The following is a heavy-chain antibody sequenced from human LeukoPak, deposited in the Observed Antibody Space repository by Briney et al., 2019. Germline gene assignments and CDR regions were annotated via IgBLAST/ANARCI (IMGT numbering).Heavy chain of an antibody. CDR3: ASLSHCSTSSCFDY. CDR1: GASISHYY. Sequence: SETLSLTCTVSGASISHYYWSSIRQPPGRGLEWIGCAFYTGSTNYNPSLKSRVTISIDTSKSQFSLRLTSVTAADTAIYYCASLSHCSTSSCFDYWGRGTLVTVSS. CDR2: AFYTGST. D-gene: IGHD2-2*01. J-gene: IGHJ4*02. V-gene: IGHV4-59*01.